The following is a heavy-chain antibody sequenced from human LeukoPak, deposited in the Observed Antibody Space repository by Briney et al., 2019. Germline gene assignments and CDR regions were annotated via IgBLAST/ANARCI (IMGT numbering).Heavy chain of an antibody. D-gene: IGHD3-9*01. CDR3: ARKRSFDL. CDR2: IYYSESA. J-gene: IGHJ4*02. Sequence: SETLSLTCTVSGDSVSNYYWSWIRQPPGKRLEWIGCIYYSESATYNPSLKSRVTISLDTSKNQFFLKLSSVTAADTAVYYCARKRSFDLWGQGTLATVSS. CDR1: GDSVSNYY. V-gene: IGHV4-59*02.